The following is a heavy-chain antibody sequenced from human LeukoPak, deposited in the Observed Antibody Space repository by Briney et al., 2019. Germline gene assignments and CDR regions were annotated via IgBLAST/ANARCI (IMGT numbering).Heavy chain of an antibody. Sequence: PGGSLRLSCAASGFTFSAHWMSWVRQAPGKGLEWVANINEDGSEKFYVDSVKGRFTISRDNAKNSLSLQMNSLRAEDTAVYYCAKEKDYYGSGSPLDYWGQGTLVTVSS. CDR3: AKEKDYYGSGSPLDY. CDR2: INEDGSEK. J-gene: IGHJ4*02. D-gene: IGHD3-10*01. CDR1: GFTFSAHW. V-gene: IGHV3-7*03.